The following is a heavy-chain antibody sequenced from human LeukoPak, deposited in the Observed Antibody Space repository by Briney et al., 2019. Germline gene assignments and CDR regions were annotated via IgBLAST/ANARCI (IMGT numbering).Heavy chain of an antibody. D-gene: IGHD2-15*01. CDR2: MSAGGTTT. CDR1: GFTFSSYA. Sequence: PGGSLGLSCVASGFTFSSYAMSWVRQAPGRRLEWVSSMSAGGTTTYDADSVRGRFIISRDYSENTLFLHMDNLRAEDTARYFCARISCSGEICYDYFDFWGQGTLVTVSS. V-gene: IGHV3-23*01. CDR3: ARISCSGEICYDYFDF. J-gene: IGHJ4*02.